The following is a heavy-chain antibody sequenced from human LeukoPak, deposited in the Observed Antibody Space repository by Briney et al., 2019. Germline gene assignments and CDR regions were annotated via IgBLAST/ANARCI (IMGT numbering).Heavy chain of an antibody. CDR3: AKGGASVTRYVDY. CDR2: INWNGGST. Sequence: GGSLRLSCAASGFTFDDYGMSWVRQAPGKGLEWVSGINWNGGSTGYADSVKGRFTISRDNAKNSLHLQMNSLRPEDTAVYYCAKGGASVTRYVDYWGQGTLVTVSS. V-gene: IGHV3-20*04. CDR1: GFTFDDYG. D-gene: IGHD4-17*01. J-gene: IGHJ4*02.